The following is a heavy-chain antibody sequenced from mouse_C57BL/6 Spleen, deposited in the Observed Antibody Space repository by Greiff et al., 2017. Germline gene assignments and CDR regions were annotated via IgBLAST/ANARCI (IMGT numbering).Heavy chain of an antibody. CDR3: AKLGFAY. J-gene: IGHJ3*01. CDR2: ISSGSSTI. D-gene: IGHD4-1*01. CDR1: GFTFSDYG. Sequence: DVKLVESGGGLVKPGGSLKLSCAASGFTFSDYGLHWVRQAPEKGLEWVAYISSGSSTIYYADTVKGRFTISRDNAKNTLFLQMTSLRSEDTAMYYCAKLGFAYWGQGTLVTVSA. V-gene: IGHV5-17*01.